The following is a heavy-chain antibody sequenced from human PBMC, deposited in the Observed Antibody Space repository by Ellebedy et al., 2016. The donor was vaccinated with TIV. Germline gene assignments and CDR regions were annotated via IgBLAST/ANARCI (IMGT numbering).Heavy chain of an antibody. CDR3: ARGWSTPDS. Sequence: GESLKISCEASGFIFIHYNMNWVRHSPGQDLAWLSSVRSTGGHKYYSESVKGRFTISRDNAQNTLFLQMNSLRVKDTAVYYCARGWSTPDSWGQGTLVIVSS. CDR1: GFIFIHYN. CDR2: VRSTGGHK. V-gene: IGHV3-21*06. J-gene: IGHJ4*02. D-gene: IGHD2-15*01.